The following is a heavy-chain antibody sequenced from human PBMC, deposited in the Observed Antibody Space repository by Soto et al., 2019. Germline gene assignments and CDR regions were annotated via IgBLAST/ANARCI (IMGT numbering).Heavy chain of an antibody. CDR2: IKQDGSEK. J-gene: IGHJ4*02. CDR1: GFTFSSYW. V-gene: IGHV3-7*03. Sequence: ESGGGLVQPGGSLRLSCAASGFTFSSYWMSWVRQAPGKGLEWVANIKQDGSEKYYVDSVKGRFTISRDNAKNSLYLQMNSLRAEDTAVYYCARALHIAAKGIDYWGQGTLVTVSS. CDR3: ARALHIAAKGIDY. D-gene: IGHD6-13*01.